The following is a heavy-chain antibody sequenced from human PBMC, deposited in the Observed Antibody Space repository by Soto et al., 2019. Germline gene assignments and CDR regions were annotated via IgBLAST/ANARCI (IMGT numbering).Heavy chain of an antibody. V-gene: IGHV1-18*04. CDR2: ISAYNGNT. CDR3: ARPLGGYGDYALPLNY. CDR1: GYTFTGYG. J-gene: IGHJ4*02. Sequence: QVQLVQSGADVKRPGASVKVSCKASGYTFTGYGIAWVRQAPGQGLEWMGWISAYNGNTLQTQKFQDRLTMTTDTSANTAYMELRSLRSDDTAVYYCARPLGGYGDYALPLNYWGQGTLVSVSS. D-gene: IGHD4-17*01.